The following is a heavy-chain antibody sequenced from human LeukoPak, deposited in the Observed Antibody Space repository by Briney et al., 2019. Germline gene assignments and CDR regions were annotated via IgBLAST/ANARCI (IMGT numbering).Heavy chain of an antibody. J-gene: IGHJ4*02. Sequence: GGSLRLSCAASGFTLSSYAMTWVRQAPGRGLEWVSSVDGGGGGTYYADSVKGRFTISRDNSKDTLYLQMNGLRAEDTAVYFCAKQSAGSAAWYSLHYDFWGQGTLVTVSS. CDR2: VDGGGGGT. CDR3: AKQSAGSAAWYSLHYDF. CDR1: GFTLSSYA. V-gene: IGHV3-23*01. D-gene: IGHD6-13*01.